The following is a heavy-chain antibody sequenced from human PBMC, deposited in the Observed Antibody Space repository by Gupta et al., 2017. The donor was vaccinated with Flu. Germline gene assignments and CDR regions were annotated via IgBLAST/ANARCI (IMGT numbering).Heavy chain of an antibody. CDR3: TTDSSGGITFDI. D-gene: IGHD3-10*01. CDR1: GFSFSSAY. J-gene: IGHJ3*02. Sequence: GQLVESGGGLVEPGGSLRLSCAASGFSFSSAYMNWVRQAPGKGLEWVGRLKSEADGGTADYAAPVKGRFTISRDDSKNTLWLQMNSLRTEDTAVYDCTTDSSGGITFDIWGQGTPVTVSA. V-gene: IGHV3-15*01. CDR2: LKSEADGGTA.